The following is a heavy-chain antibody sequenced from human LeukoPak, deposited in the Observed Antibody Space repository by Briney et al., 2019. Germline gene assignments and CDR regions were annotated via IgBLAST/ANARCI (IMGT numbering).Heavy chain of an antibody. CDR1: GYTFTSYG. CDR2: ISAYNGNT. D-gene: IGHD3-10*01. J-gene: IGHJ4*02. V-gene: IGHV1-18*01. CDR3: ARGWMYYYGSGTYYSSASPLDY. Sequence: ASVKVSCKASGYTFTSYGISWVRQAPGQGLEWMGWISAYNGNTNYAQKLQGRVTMTTDTSTSTAYMELRSLRSDDTAIYYCARGWMYYYGSGTYYSSASPLDYWGQGTLVTVSS.